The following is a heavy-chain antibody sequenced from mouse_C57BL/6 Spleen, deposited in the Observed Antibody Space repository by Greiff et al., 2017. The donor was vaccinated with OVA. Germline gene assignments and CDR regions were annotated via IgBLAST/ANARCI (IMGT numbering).Heavy chain of an antibody. CDR1: GYTFTSYW. J-gene: IGHJ2*01. Sequence: QVQLQQPGAELVRPGTSVKLSCKASGYTFTSYWMHWVKQRPGQGLEWIGVIDPSDSYTNYNQKFKGKATLTVDTSSSTAYRQLSSLTSEDSAVYYCARGSSGYKGYFDYWGQGTTLTVSS. D-gene: IGHD3-2*02. V-gene: IGHV1-59*01. CDR3: ARGSSGYKGYFDY. CDR2: IDPSDSYT.